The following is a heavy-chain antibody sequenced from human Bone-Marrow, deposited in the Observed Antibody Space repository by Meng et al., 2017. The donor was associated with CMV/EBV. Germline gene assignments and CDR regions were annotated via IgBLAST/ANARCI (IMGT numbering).Heavy chain of an antibody. CDR3: ARDSGCSGGSCYSLPFDP. CDR2: ISYDGSNK. J-gene: IGHJ5*02. CDR1: FTFRRYG. D-gene: IGHD2-15*01. Sequence: FTFRRYGMHWVRQATGKGLEWVAVISYDGSNKYYADSVKGRFTISRDNSKNTLYLQMNSLRAEDTAVYYCARDSGCSGGSCYSLPFDPWGQGTLVTVSS. V-gene: IGHV3-30-3*01.